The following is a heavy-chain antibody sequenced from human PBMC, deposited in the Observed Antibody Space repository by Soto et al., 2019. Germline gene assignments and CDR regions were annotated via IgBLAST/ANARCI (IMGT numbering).Heavy chain of an antibody. D-gene: IGHD4-17*01. CDR2: FDPEDGET. CDR1: GYTLTELS. Sequence: GASVKVSCKVSGYTLTELSMHWVRQAPGKGLEWMGGFDPEDGETIYAQKFQGRVTMTEDTSTDTAYMELSSLRSEDTAVYYCATVSDYGVYGPCDCWGQGTLGAVSS. CDR3: ATVSDYGVYGPCDC. V-gene: IGHV1-24*01. J-gene: IGHJ4*02.